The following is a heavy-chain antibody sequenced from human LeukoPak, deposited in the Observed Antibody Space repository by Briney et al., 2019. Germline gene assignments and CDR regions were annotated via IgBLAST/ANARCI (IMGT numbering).Heavy chain of an antibody. CDR2: IYYSGST. Sequence: SETLSLTCTVSGGSISSYYWSWIRQPPGKGLEWIGYIYYSGSTNYNPSLKSRVTISVDTSKNQFSLKLSSVTAAYTAVYYCARLGIAAAGTRDWFDPWGQGTLVTVSS. CDR1: GGSISSYY. D-gene: IGHD6-13*01. CDR3: ARLGIAAAGTRDWFDP. J-gene: IGHJ5*02. V-gene: IGHV4-59*08.